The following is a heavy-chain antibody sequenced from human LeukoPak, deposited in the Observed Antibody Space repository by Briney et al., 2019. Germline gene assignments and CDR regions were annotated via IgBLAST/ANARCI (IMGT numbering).Heavy chain of an antibody. J-gene: IGHJ5*02. V-gene: IGHV4-38-2*01. CDR1: GFTFSSYS. CDR3: ASVYSYGRIYQNWFDP. CDR2: IYHSGST. D-gene: IGHD5-18*01. Sequence: GSLRLSCAASGFTFSSYSMNWVRQPPGKGLEWIGSIYHSGSTYYNPSLKSRVTISVDTSKNQFSLKLSSVTAADTAVYYCASVYSYGRIYQNWFDPWGQGTLVTVSS.